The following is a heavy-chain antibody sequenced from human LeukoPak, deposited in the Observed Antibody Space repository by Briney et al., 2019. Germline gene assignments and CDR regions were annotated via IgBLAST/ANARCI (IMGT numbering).Heavy chain of an antibody. Sequence: SETLSLTCAVYGGSFSGYYWSWIRQPPGKGLEWIGEINHSGSTNYNPSLKSRVTISVDTSKNQFSLKLSSVTAADTAVYYCARGLATYSWFDPWGQGTLVTVSS. CDR3: ARGLATYSWFDP. V-gene: IGHV4-34*01. D-gene: IGHD1-26*01. CDR1: GGSFSGYY. CDR2: INHSGST. J-gene: IGHJ5*02.